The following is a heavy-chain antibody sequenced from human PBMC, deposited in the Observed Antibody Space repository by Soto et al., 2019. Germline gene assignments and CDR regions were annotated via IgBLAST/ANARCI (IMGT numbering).Heavy chain of an antibody. Sequence: EVQLVESGGGLVQPGGSLRLSCAASGFTVSTKYMSWVRQAPGKGLEWVSVIYSGGSTFYADSVRGRFTISRDNSKNTVKLQMNSLRAEDTAVDYCARDPWAADYWGQGTLVTVSS. CDR1: GFTVSTKY. CDR3: ARDPWAADY. D-gene: IGHD3-16*01. V-gene: IGHV3-66*01. J-gene: IGHJ4*02. CDR2: IYSGGST.